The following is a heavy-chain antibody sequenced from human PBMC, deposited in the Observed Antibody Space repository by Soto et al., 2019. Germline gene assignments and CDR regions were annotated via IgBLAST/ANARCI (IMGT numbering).Heavy chain of an antibody. CDR2: IIPIFGTA. Sequence: VKVSCKASGGTFSSYAISWVRQAPGQGLEWMGGIIPIFGTANYAQKFQGRVTITADESTSTAYMEPSSLRSEDTAVYYCAGLPCSGGSCYYYYYYGMDVWGQGTTVTVSS. V-gene: IGHV1-69*01. CDR1: GGTFSSYA. J-gene: IGHJ6*02. D-gene: IGHD2-15*01. CDR3: AGLPCSGGSCYYYYYYGMDV.